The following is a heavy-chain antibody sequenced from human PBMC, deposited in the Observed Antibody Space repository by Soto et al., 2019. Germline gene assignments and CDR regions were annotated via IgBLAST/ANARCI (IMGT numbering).Heavy chain of an antibody. CDR2: IIPILGIA. CDR1: GGTFSSYT. Sequence: ASVKVSCKASGGTFSSYTISWVRQAPGQGLEWMGRIIPILGIANYAQKFQGRVTITADKSTSTAYMELSSLRSEDTAVYYCARDELLDCSGGSCYSGHYYYYYMDVWGKGTTVTVSS. CDR3: ARDELLDCSGGSCYSGHYYYYYMDV. V-gene: IGHV1-69*04. D-gene: IGHD2-15*01. J-gene: IGHJ6*03.